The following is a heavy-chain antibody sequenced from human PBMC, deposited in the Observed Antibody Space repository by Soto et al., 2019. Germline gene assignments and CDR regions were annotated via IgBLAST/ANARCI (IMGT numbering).Heavy chain of an antibody. J-gene: IGHJ3*02. CDR1: GFTFSNAW. CDR3: TTIAEWAYYYGSGSHHI. D-gene: IGHD3-10*01. CDR2: IKSKTDGGTT. V-gene: IGHV3-15*01. Sequence: GGSLRLSCAASGFTFSNAWMSWVRQAPGKGLEWVGRIKSKTDGGTTDYAAPVKGRFTISRDDSKNTLYLQMNSLKTEDTAVYYCTTIAEWAYYYGSGSHHIWGQGTMVTVSS.